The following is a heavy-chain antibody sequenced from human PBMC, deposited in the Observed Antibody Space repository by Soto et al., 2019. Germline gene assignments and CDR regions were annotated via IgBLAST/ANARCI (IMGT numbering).Heavy chain of an antibody. J-gene: IGHJ6*02. V-gene: IGHV4-34*01. CDR3: ARDGDGRMTTNPYYYNGMDV. CDR1: GGSFSGYY. D-gene: IGHD4-4*01. CDR2: INHSRST. Sequence: TSETLSLTCAVYGGSFSGYYWNWIRQPPGKGLEWIGEINHSRSTNFNPSLKSRVTISVDTSNYQFSLKLSSVTAADTAVYYCARDGDGRMTTNPYYYNGMDVWGPGTTVTVSS.